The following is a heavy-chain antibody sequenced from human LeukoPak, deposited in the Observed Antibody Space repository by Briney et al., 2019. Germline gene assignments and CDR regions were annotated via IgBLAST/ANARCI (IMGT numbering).Heavy chain of an antibody. J-gene: IGHJ5*02. D-gene: IGHD6-6*01. Sequence: SETLSLTCNVSGDSIRNYYWSWSRQTPGKGLEWIGHIYDSGSTNYNPSLKSRVTISVDTSKNQFSLKVSSVTAADTAVYYCARLARGRWFDPWGQGTLVTVSS. CDR3: ARLARGRWFDP. CDR1: GDSIRNYY. CDR2: IYDSGST. V-gene: IGHV4-59*08.